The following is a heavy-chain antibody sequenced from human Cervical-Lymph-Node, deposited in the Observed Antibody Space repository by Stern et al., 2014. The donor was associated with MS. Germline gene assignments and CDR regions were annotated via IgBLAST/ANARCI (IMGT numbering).Heavy chain of an antibody. Sequence: QVQLVHSGPEVKKPGASVRVSCKTSGYTFTNYYIHWVRQAPGQGLEWMGIINPNGSVTASAQKFQGSLTMTSDTPTRPVYPRMHSRTSEDTAMYYWTRAVVGVGREWGQGTPVFVSS. V-gene: IGHV1-46*01. CDR1: GYTFTNYY. D-gene: IGHD3-16*01. CDR3: TRAVVGVGRE. CDR2: INPNGSVT. J-gene: IGHJ1*01.